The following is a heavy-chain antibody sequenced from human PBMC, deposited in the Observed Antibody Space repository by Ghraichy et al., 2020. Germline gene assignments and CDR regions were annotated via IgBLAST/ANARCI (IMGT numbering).Heavy chain of an antibody. Sequence: GESLNISCAASGFTFSSYAMHWVRQAPGKGLEWVAVISYDGSTKFYADSVKGRLAISRDNSRETLYVQMNSLRPEDTALYYCAKESRHGVVDYWGQGTQVTVSS. V-gene: IGHV3-30*09. CDR1: GFTFSSYA. D-gene: IGHD4-17*01. J-gene: IGHJ4*02. CDR3: AKESRHGVVDY. CDR2: ISYDGSTK.